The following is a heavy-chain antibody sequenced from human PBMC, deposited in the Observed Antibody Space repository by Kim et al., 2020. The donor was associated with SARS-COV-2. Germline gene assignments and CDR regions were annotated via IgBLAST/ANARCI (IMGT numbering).Heavy chain of an antibody. CDR3: ARGGSWYNWNDGYFDY. V-gene: IGHV4-34*01. J-gene: IGHJ4*02. Sequence: SETLSLTCAVYGGSFSGYYWSWIRQPPGKGLEWIGEINHSGSTNYNPSLKSRVTISVDTSKNQFSLKLSSVTAADTAVYYCARGGSWYNWNDGYFDYWGQGTLVTVSS. CDR1: GGSFSGYY. CDR2: INHSGST. D-gene: IGHD1-1*01.